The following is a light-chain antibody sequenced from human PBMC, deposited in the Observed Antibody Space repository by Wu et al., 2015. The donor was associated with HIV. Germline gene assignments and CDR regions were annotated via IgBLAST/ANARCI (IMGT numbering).Light chain of an antibody. J-gene: IGKJ2*01. CDR1: QYVSSSY. V-gene: IGKV3-20*01. Sequence: IVLTQSPGTLSLSPGERATLSCRASQYVSSSYLAWYQQKPGQAPRLLIYGASSRATGIPDRFSGSGSGTDFTFTISRLEPEDFAVYYCQQYGTSSYTFGQGTRLDIK. CDR2: GAS. CDR3: QQYGTSSYT.